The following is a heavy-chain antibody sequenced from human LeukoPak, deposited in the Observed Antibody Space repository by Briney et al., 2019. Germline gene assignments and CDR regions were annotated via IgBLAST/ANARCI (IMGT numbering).Heavy chain of an antibody. D-gene: IGHD3-3*01. CDR2: ISSSSSYI. V-gene: IGHV3-21*01. Sequence: GGSLRLSCAASGFTFSSYSMNWVCQAPGKGLEWVSSISSSSSYIYYADSVKGRFTISRDNAKNSLYLQMNSLRAEDTAVYYCARGTGTIFGVVIKRNWFDPWGQGTLVTVSS. CDR1: GFTFSSYS. CDR3: ARGTGTIFGVVIKRNWFDP. J-gene: IGHJ5*02.